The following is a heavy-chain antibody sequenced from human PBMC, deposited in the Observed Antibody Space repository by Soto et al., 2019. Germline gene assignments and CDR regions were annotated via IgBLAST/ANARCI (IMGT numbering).Heavy chain of an antibody. CDR1: GFTFSSYG. CDR3: AKDGRGDPTGGGMDV. J-gene: IGHJ6*02. Sequence: QVQLVESGGGVVQPGRSLRLSCAASGFTFSSYGMHWVRQAPGKGLEWVAVISYDGSNKYYADSVKGRFTISRDNSKNTLYQQMNSLKAEDTAVYYCAKDGRGDPTGGGMDVWGQGTTVTVSS. D-gene: IGHD4-17*01. CDR2: ISYDGSNK. V-gene: IGHV3-30*18.